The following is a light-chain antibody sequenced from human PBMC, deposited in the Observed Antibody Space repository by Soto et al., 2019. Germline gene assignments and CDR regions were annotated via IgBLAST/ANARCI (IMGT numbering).Light chain of an antibody. J-gene: IGLJ3*02. CDR2: EDN. V-gene: IGLV6-57*04. CDR1: SGSIASNY. Sequence: NFMLTQPHSVSESPGKTVTISCTRSSGSIASNYVQWYQQRPGSAPTPVIYEDNERPSGVPDRFSGSIDSSSNSASLTISGLQAEDEADYYCQSYDSSLSGWVFGGGTQLTVL. CDR3: QSYDSSLSGWV.